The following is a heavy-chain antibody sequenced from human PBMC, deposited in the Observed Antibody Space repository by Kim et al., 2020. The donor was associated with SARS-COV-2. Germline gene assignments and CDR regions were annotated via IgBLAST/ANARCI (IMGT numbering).Heavy chain of an antibody. CDR3: PRHLSGSGAFYNGGY. CDR1: GVSISGDY. Sequence: SETLSLTCNVSGVSISGDYWSWIRQTPEKGLQWIASISYAGTMSYNPSLKSRVTISVDTSKNQFSLKLRSVTAADTAMYYCPRHLSGSGAFYNGGYWGQG. D-gene: IGHD3-10*01. V-gene: IGHV4-59*08. CDR2: ISYAGTM. J-gene: IGHJ4*02.